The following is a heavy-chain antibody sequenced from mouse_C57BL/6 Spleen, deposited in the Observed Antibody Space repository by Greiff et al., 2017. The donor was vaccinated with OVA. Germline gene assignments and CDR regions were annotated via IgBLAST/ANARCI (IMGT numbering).Heavy chain of an antibody. CDR3: ARHGGDGYFLYAMDY. CDR2: INNGGGST. Sequence: EVQRVESGGGLVQPGGSLKLSCAASGFTFSDYYMYWVRQTPEKRLEWVAYINNGGGSTYYPDTVKGRFTISRDNAKNTLYLQMSRLKSEDTAMYYCARHGGDGYFLYAMDYWGQGTSVTVSS. J-gene: IGHJ4*01. CDR1: GFTFSDYY. V-gene: IGHV5-12*01. D-gene: IGHD2-3*01.